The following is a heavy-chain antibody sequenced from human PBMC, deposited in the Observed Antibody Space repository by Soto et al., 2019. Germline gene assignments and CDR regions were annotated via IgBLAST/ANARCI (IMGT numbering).Heavy chain of an antibody. CDR2: ISGYNDDT. CDR3: ARALNPVSNWFDP. Sequence: ASVKVSCEAFGYTFTSYGINWVRQAPGQGLEWMGWISGYNDDTNYAQKFQGRFTMTIDTSTSTAYMELRSLTSDDTAVYYCARALNPVSNWFDPWGQGTLVTVSS. CDR1: GYTFTSYG. V-gene: IGHV1-18*01. J-gene: IGHJ5*02.